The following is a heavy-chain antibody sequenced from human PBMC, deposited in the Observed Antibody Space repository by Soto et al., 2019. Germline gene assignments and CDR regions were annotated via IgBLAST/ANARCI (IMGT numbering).Heavy chain of an antibody. CDR1: GFTFSSYA. J-gene: IGHJ3*02. CDR3: AKSRSITIFGVAAGGAFDI. CDR2: ISGSGGST. D-gene: IGHD3-3*01. V-gene: IGHV3-23*01. Sequence: EVQLLESGGGLVQPGGSLRLSCAASGFTFSSYAMSWVRQAPGKGLEWVSAISGSGGSTYYADSVKGRFTISRDNSKNTLYLQMNSLRAEDTDVYYCAKSRSITIFGVAAGGAFDIWGQGTMVTVSS.